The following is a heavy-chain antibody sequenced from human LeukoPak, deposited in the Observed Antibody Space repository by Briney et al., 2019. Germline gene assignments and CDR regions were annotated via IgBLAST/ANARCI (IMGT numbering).Heavy chain of an antibody. CDR3: AKDRGYCSSTSCPFDAFDI. CDR1: GFTFDDYA. J-gene: IGHJ3*02. V-gene: IGHV3-9*03. Sequence: GGSLRLSCAASGFTFDDYAMHWVRQAPGKGLEWVSGISWNSGSIGYADSVKGRFTISRDNAKNSLYLQMNSLRAEDMALYYCAKDRGYCSSTSCPFDAFDIRGQGTMVTVSS. CDR2: ISWNSGSI. D-gene: IGHD2-2*01.